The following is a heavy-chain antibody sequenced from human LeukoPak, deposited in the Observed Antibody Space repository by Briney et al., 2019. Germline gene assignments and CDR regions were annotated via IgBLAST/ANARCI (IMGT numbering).Heavy chain of an antibody. CDR2: INPNSGGA. D-gene: IGHD2-2*02. CDR1: GYTFTSYG. V-gene: IGHV1-2*02. CDR3: ARFDCSSTSCYTSHFDY. J-gene: IGHJ4*02. Sequence: ASVKVSCKASGYTFTSYGISWVRQAPGQGLEWMGWINPNSGGANYAQKFQGRVTMTRDTSISTAYMELSRLRSDDTAVYYCARFDCSSTSCYTSHFDYWGQGTLVTVSS.